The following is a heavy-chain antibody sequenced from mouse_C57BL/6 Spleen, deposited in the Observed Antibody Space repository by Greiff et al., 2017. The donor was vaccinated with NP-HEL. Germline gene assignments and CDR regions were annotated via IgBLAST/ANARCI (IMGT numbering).Heavy chain of an antibody. D-gene: IGHD2-4*01. CDR1: GFTFSSYA. CDR2: ISDGGSYT. J-gene: IGHJ3*01. Sequence: EVQLQESGGGLVKPGGSLKLSCAASGFTFSSYAMSWVRQTPEKRLEWVATISDGGSYTYYPDNVKGRFTISRDNAKNNLYLQMSHLKSEDTAMYYCARDGVYDYDVAWFAYWGQGTLVTVSA. V-gene: IGHV5-4*01. CDR3: ARDGVYDYDVAWFAY.